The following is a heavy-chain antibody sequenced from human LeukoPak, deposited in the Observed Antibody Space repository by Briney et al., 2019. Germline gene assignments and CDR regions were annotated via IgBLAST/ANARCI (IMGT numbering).Heavy chain of an antibody. V-gene: IGHV4-4*02. D-gene: IGHD5-18*01. J-gene: IGHJ4*02. CDR2: IFHSGIT. Sequence: SETLSLTCAVSDGSIFSSNWWSWVRQPPGKGLEWIGQIFHSGITSYNPSFKSRVTISVDKSKNQFSLQLTSVTAADTAVYYCARSPTKRVTEDYWGRGTLVTVSS. CDR3: ARSPTKRVTEDY. CDR1: DGSIFSSNW.